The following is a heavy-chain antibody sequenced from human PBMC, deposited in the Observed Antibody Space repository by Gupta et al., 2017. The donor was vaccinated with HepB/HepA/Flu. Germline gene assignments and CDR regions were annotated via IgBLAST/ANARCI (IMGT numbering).Heavy chain of an antibody. Sequence: QVQLVESGGGVAQPGRSLRLSCAASGFIFSRYGMHWVRQAPGKGLEWVAVIWSDGNNKFYADSVKGRFTFSRDNSKNTMSLQMNSLRVEDTAVYYCVKERGPFDGFDIWGQGTMVTVSS. J-gene: IGHJ3*02. CDR1: GFIFSRYG. CDR2: IWSDGNNK. CDR3: VKERGPFDGFDI. V-gene: IGHV3-33*06.